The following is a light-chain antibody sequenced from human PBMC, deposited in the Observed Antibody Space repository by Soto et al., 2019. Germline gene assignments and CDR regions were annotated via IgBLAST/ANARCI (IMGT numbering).Light chain of an antibody. CDR3: SSYTTSSFVV. CDR2: EVS. V-gene: IGLV2-14*01. CDR1: SSDVGDYNF. Sequence: QSVLTQSASVSGSPGQSITISCTGTSSDVGDYNFVSWYQQHPGKAPKLMIYEVSNRPSGVSNRFSGSKSGNTASLTISGLQAEDEADYFCSSYTTSSFVVLGGGTKVTVL. J-gene: IGLJ2*01.